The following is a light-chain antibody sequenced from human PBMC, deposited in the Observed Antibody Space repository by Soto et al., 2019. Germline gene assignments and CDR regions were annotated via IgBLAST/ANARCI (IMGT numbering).Light chain of an antibody. V-gene: IGLV1-44*01. Sequence: QSVLTQPPSASGTPGQRLIISCSGSTSNIGSHSVNWFQHLPGTAPRLLITTNNQRPSGVPDRFSGYKSDTSASLVISGLQSEDEDHYYCATWDDSLKGVFGTGTKLTVL. J-gene: IGLJ1*01. CDR1: TSNIGSHS. CDR2: TNN. CDR3: ATWDDSLKGV.